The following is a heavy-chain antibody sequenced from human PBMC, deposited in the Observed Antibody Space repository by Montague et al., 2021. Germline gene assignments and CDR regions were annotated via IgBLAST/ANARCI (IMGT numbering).Heavy chain of an antibody. CDR1: GFTFSNYW. CDR3: ARDRGQGYCGGGCCVGLDY. V-gene: IGHV3-7*01. D-gene: IGHD2-21*01. J-gene: IGHJ4*02. Sequence: SLRLSCAASGFTFSNYWMSWVRQAPGKGLEWVANIKQDGSEKHYVDSVKGRFTISRDNAKNSLYLQMNSQRAEDTAVYFCARDRGQGYCGGGCCVGLDYWGRGTLVTVSS. CDR2: IKQDGSEK.